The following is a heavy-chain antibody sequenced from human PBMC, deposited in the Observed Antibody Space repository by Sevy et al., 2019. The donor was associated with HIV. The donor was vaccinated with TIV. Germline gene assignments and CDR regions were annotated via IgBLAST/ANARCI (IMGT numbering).Heavy chain of an antibody. CDR1: GFTFSGFD. CDR2: ISYDGSKE. D-gene: IGHD5-18*01. V-gene: IGHV3-30*18. CDR3: TKPNERGYSYGWTAAFDI. J-gene: IGHJ3*02. Sequence: GSLRLSCVVSGFTFSGFDIHWVRQAPGKGLEWVALISYDGSKEDYADSVKGRFTMSRDNSKNTLYLQMNSLRAEDTAVYHGTKPNERGYSYGWTAAFDIWGQGTMVTVSS.